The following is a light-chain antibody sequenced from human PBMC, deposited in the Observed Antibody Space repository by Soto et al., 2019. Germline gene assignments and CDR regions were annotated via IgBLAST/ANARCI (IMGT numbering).Light chain of an antibody. J-gene: IGKJ4*01. V-gene: IGKV1-39*01. CDR3: QRSYSALPLT. CDR2: VAS. Sequence: DLQMTQSPSSLSASVGDRVTITCRASQSIGTYLNWYQQKPGKAPKLLIFVASSLQIGVPSRYRVSGSGTDFTLTSSGLQPADFATYYCQRSYSALPLTLGGGTKVEMK. CDR1: QSIGTY.